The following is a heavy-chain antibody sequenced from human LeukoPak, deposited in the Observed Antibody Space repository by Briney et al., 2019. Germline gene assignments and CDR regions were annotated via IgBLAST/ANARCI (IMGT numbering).Heavy chain of an antibody. CDR1: GGSISSSSYY. D-gene: IGHD2-2*01. Sequence: ETLSLTCTVSGGSISSSSYYWGWIRQPPGKGLVWVSRINSDGSRTNYADSVKGRFTISRDNAKNTLFLEMNSLGAEDSAVYYCARGLYSFSTFTLDPRGQGTLVTVSS. J-gene: IGHJ5*02. CDR2: INSDGSRT. CDR3: ARGLYSFSTFTLDP. V-gene: IGHV3-74*01.